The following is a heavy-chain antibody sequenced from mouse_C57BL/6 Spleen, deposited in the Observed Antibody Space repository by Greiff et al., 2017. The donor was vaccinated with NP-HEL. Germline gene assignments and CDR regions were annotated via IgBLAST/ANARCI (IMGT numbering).Heavy chain of an antibody. J-gene: IGHJ2*01. CDR1: GFTFTDYY. CDR3: ARSQLYFDY. D-gene: IGHD4-1*02. CDR2: IRNKANGYTT. Sequence: EVKLQESGGGLVQPGGSLSLSCAASGFTFTDYYMSWVRQPPGKALEWLGFIRNKANGYTTEYSASVKGRFTISRDNSQSILYLQMNALRAEDSATYYCARSQLYFDYWGQGTTLTVSS. V-gene: IGHV7-3*01.